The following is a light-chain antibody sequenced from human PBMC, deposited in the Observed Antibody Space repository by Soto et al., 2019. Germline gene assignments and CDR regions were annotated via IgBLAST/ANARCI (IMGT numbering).Light chain of an antibody. V-gene: IGKV3-15*01. CDR1: QSVNSH. CDR2: GAY. CDR3: QQYDNWPPFT. J-gene: IGKJ3*01. Sequence: EIVMTQSPATLSVSPGERATLSCRASQSVNSHLAWYQQKPGQAPRLLIYGAYYRATGIPARFSGSGSGTDFTLTISSLQSEDFAVYYCQQYDNWPPFTFGPGTRWIS.